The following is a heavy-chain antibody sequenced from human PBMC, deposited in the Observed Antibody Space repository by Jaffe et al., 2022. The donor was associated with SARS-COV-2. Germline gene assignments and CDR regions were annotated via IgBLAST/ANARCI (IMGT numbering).Heavy chain of an antibody. CDR2: MNPNSGNT. CDR3: AGQIKDSTYGGGFDP. D-gene: IGHD3-22*01. Sequence: QVQLVQSGAEVKKPGASVKVSCKASGNTFTSYDINWVRQATGQGLEWMGWMNPNSGNTGYAQKFQGRVTMTRDTSISTAYMELSSLRSEDTAVYYCAGQIKDSTYGGGFDPWGQGTLVTVSS. CDR1: GNTFTSYD. J-gene: IGHJ5*02. V-gene: IGHV1-8*01.